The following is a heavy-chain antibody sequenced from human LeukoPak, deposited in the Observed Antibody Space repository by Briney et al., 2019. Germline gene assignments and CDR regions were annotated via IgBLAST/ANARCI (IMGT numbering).Heavy chain of an antibody. D-gene: IGHD3-22*01. J-gene: IGHJ6*02. CDR3: AKDFPHYYEVPHGMDV. V-gene: IGHV3-48*03. Sequence: GGSLRLSCAASGFSFGQYEMNWVRQAPGKGLEWIAYISVRAGTIYYGDSAEGRFTISRDDAKNSLYLQMNGLRVEDTAIYYCAKDFPHYYEVPHGMDVWGQGTTVTV. CDR1: GFSFGQYE. CDR2: ISVRAGTI.